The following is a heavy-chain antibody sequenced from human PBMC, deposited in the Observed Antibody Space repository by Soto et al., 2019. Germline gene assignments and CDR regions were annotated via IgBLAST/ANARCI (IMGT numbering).Heavy chain of an antibody. J-gene: IGHJ5*02. Sequence: ASVKVSCKASGYTFTGYYMHWVRQAPGQGLEWMGWINPNSGGTNYAQKFQGRVTMTRDTSISTAYMELSRLRSDDTAVYYCARTSFGIAAAGISGLGYNWFDPWGQGTMVTVYS. CDR3: ARTSFGIAAAGISGLGYNWFDP. CDR2: INPNSGGT. CDR1: GYTFTGYY. V-gene: IGHV1-2*02. D-gene: IGHD6-13*01.